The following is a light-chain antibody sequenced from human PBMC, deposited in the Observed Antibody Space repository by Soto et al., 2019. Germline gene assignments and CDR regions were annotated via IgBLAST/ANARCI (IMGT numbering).Light chain of an antibody. CDR3: HQRQSWPRT. CDR2: QTS. CDR1: QYINTR. V-gene: IGKV3-11*01. Sequence: EIVLTQSPATLSSFPGDRVTLSCRASQYINTRLAWYQHRPGQSPRLLIYQTSLRDAGIPARFSASGAGTDFTLTISDVQPEDFELDDCHQRQSWPRTFGQGTKVDIK. J-gene: IGKJ1*01.